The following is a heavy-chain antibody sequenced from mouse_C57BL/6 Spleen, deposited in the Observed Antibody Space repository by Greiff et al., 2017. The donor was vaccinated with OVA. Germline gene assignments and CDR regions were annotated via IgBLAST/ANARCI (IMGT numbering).Heavy chain of an antibody. CDR3: ARYYDPLYYFDY. V-gene: IGHV1-58*01. Sequence: VQLQQSGAELVRPGSSVKMSCKTSGYTFTSYGINWVKQRPGQGLEWIGYIYIGNGYPEYNEQFKGKATLTSDTSSSTAYKQHSSLTSEDSASYICARYYDPLYYFDYWGQGTTLTVSS. CDR1: GYTFTSYG. J-gene: IGHJ2*01. D-gene: IGHD2-4*01. CDR2: IYIGNGYP.